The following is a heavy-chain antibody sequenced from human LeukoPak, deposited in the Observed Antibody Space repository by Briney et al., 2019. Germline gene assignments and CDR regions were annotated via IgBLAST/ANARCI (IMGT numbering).Heavy chain of an antibody. D-gene: IGHD5-24*01. Sequence: GGSLRLSCAASGFTFRSYGMSWVRQAPGKGLQWVSTMSATGSDIHHAESVKGRFTISRDNSKNTLYLQMNSLRDEDTAVYYCARGDGYNYFESWGQGTLVTVSS. V-gene: IGHV3-23*01. J-gene: IGHJ4*02. CDR2: MSATGSDI. CDR3: ARGDGYNYFES. CDR1: GFTFRSYG.